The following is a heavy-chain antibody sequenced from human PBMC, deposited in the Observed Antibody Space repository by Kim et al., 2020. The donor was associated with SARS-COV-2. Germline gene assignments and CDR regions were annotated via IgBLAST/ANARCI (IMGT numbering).Heavy chain of an antibody. CDR1: GFTFSSYA. CDR2: ISYDGSNK. V-gene: IGHV3-30-3*01. D-gene: IGHD1-26*01. CDR3: ARGAGSGSYYNPFDY. J-gene: IGHJ4*02. Sequence: GGSLRLSCAASGFTFSSYAMHWVRQAPGKGLEWVAVISYDGSNKYYADSVKGRFTISRDNSKNTLYLQMNRLRAEDTAVYYCARGAGSGSYYNPFDYWGQGTLVTVSS.